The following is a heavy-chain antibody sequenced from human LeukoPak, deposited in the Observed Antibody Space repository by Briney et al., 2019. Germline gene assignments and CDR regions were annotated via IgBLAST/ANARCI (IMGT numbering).Heavy chain of an antibody. CDR1: GFTFSTYA. J-gene: IGHJ4*02. V-gene: IGHV3-30*04. CDR3: ARASYSSGWYGTPNFDY. Sequence: GGSLRLSCAASGFTFSTYAMHWVRQAPGKGLEWVAVISSDGSDNYYADSVKGRFTISRDNSKNTLYLQMNSLRAEDTAVYYCARASYSSGWYGTPNFDYWGQGTLVTVSS. CDR2: ISSDGSDN. D-gene: IGHD6-19*01.